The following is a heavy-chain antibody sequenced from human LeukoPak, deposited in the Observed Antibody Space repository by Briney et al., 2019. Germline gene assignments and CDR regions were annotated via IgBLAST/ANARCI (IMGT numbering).Heavy chain of an antibody. V-gene: IGHV3-23*01. Sequence: GGSLRLSCAASGFIFSSYSMSWVRQAPGKGLEWVSVITGSGGNTYYADSAKGRFTISKDNSKNTLYLQMKSLGGDDTALYYCAKCWRVVSGNWYLSSDSWGQGTLVTVSS. CDR1: GFIFSSYS. D-gene: IGHD6-13*01. CDR2: ITGSGGNT. CDR3: AKCWRVVSGNWYLSSDS. J-gene: IGHJ4*02.